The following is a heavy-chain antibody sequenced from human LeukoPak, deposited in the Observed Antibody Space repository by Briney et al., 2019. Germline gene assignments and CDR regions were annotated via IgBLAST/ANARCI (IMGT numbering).Heavy chain of an antibody. V-gene: IGHV3-66*01. D-gene: IGHD3-10*01. Sequence: GGSLRLSCAASGFTVSSNYMSWVRQAPGKGLEWVSVIYSGGSTYYAGSVKGRFTIPRDNSKNTLYLQMNSLRAEDTAVYYCARSMVRGVLDYWGQGTLVTVSS. J-gene: IGHJ4*02. CDR3: ARSMVRGVLDY. CDR2: IYSGGST. CDR1: GFTVSSNY.